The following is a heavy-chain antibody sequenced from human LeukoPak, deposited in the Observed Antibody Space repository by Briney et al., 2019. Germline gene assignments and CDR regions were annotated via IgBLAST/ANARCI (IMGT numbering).Heavy chain of an antibody. CDR2: IWYDGSNK. Sequence: GRSLRLSCAASGFTFSSYGMHWVRQAPGKGLEWVAVIWYDGSNKYYADSVKGRFTISRDNAKNTLYLQMNSLRAEDTAVYYCARRIAVGHTLVTSPNCCMDLWGQGTTVTVSS. D-gene: IGHD4-23*01. CDR1: GFTFSSYG. V-gene: IGHV3-33*01. J-gene: IGHJ6*02. CDR3: ARRIAVGHTLVTSPNCCMDL.